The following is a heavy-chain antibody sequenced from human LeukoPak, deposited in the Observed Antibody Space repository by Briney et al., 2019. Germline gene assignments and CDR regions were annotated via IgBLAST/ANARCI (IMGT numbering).Heavy chain of an antibody. J-gene: IGHJ3*02. Sequence: SETLSLTCAVYGGSISGYYWSWIRQPPGKGLEWIGEINHSGSTNYNPSLKSRVTISVDTSKNQFSLKLSSVTAADTAVYYCARDGGFGSPKAFDIWGQGTMVTVSS. CDR3: ARDGGFGSPKAFDI. CDR1: GGSISGYY. D-gene: IGHD3-16*01. CDR2: INHSGST. V-gene: IGHV4-34*01.